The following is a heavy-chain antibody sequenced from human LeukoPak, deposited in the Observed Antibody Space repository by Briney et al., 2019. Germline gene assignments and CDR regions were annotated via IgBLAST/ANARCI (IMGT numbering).Heavy chain of an antibody. V-gene: IGHV3-7*01. CDR1: GFTFSSYW. Sequence: GGSLRLSCAASGFTFSSYWMSWVRQAPGKGLKWVANIKQDGSEKYYVDSVKGRFTISRDNAKNSLYLQMNSLRAEDTAVYYCARDGGSGSYLGGDWFDPWGQGTLVTVSS. CDR3: ARDGGSGSYLGGDWFDP. CDR2: IKQDGSEK. D-gene: IGHD3-10*01. J-gene: IGHJ5*02.